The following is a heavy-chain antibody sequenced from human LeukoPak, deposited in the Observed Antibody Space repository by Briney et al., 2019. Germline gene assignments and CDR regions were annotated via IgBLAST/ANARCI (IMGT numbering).Heavy chain of an antibody. CDR3: ARDKEHTIFGVVTSYGMDV. D-gene: IGHD3-3*01. CDR1: GFTVSSNY. V-gene: IGHV3-53*01. Sequence: PGGSLRLSCAASGFTVSSNYMSWVRQAPGKGLEWVSVIYSGGSTYYADSVKGRFTISRDNSKNTLYHQMNSLRAEDTAVYYCARDKEHTIFGVVTSYGMDVWGQGTTVTVSS. J-gene: IGHJ6*02. CDR2: IYSGGST.